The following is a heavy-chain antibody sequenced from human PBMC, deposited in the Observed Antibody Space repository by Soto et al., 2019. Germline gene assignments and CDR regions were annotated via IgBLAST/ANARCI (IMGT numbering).Heavy chain of an antibody. CDR3: ARAIGDDFWSGYSRFRVDYYYYGMDV. J-gene: IGHJ6*02. CDR1: GYTFTSYY. CDR2: INPSGGST. V-gene: IGHV1-46*01. Sequence: ASVKVSCKASGYTFTSYYMHWVRQAPGQGLEWMGIINPSGGSTSCAQKFQGRVTMTRDTSTSTVYMELSSLRSEDTAVYCCARAIGDDFWSGYSRFRVDYYYYGMDVWGQGTTVTVSS. D-gene: IGHD3-3*01.